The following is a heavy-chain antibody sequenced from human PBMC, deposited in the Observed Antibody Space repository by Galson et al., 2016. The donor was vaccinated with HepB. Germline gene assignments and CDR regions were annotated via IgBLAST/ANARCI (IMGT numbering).Heavy chain of an antibody. V-gene: IGHV4-59*08. J-gene: IGHJ5*02. CDR3: AGHGAISPYRRNWFDP. D-gene: IGHD1-26*01. Sequence: SETLSLTCTVSGGSISSYYWSWIRQPPRKGLQWIGYIYYRGTTNYNPSLKSRVTISLDTSQNQFSLMLTSVTAADTAVYYCAGHGAISPYRRNWFDPWGQGALVTVSS. CDR2: IYYRGTT. CDR1: GGSISSYY.